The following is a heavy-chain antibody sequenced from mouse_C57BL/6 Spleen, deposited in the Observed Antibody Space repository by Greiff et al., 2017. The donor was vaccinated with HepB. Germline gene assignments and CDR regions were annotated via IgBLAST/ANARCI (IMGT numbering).Heavy chain of an antibody. CDR2: IYPGNSDT. V-gene: IGHV1-5*01. CDR1: GYTFTSYW. Sequence: EVQLVESGTVLARPGASVKMSCKTSGYTFTSYWMHWVKQRPGQGLEWIGAIYPGNSDTSYNQKFKGKAKLTAVTSASTAYMELSSLTNEDSAVYYCTRHYYGSPYFDYWGQGTTLTVSS. J-gene: IGHJ2*01. CDR3: TRHYYGSPYFDY. D-gene: IGHD1-1*01.